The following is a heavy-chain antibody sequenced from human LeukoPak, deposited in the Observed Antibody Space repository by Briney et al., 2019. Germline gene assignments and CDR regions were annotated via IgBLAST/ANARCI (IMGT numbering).Heavy chain of an antibody. D-gene: IGHD1-7*01. J-gene: IGHJ4*02. Sequence: GGSLRLSCAASGFTFSNYAMNWVRQAPGQGLEWVSSLSGSGGSSYNADSVKGRFTISRDNSNNTLYLQMHSLRAEDTAIYYCARARYNWNYLYFDYWGQGTLVTVSS. CDR1: GFTFSNYA. CDR3: ARARYNWNYLYFDY. V-gene: IGHV3-23*01. CDR2: LSGSGGSS.